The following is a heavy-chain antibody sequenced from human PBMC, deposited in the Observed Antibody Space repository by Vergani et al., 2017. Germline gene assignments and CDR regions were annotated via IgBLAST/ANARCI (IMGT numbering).Heavy chain of an antibody. Sequence: QVQLVQSGAEVKKPGSSVKVSCKASGSTFSSYAISWVRQAPGQGLEWMGGIIPIFGTANYAQKFQGRVTITADESTSTAYMELSSLRSEDTAVYYCARAPGDWTQGGYYYYMDVWGKGTTVTVSS. CDR1: GSTFSSYA. J-gene: IGHJ6*03. CDR3: ARAPGDWTQGGYYYYMDV. D-gene: IGHD3/OR15-3a*01. CDR2: IIPIFGTA. V-gene: IGHV1-69*01.